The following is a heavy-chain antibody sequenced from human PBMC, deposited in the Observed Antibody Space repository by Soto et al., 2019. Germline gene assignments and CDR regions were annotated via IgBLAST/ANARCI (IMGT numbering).Heavy chain of an antibody. Sequence: GESLKISCKGSGYSFTSYWIGWVRQMPGKGLEWMGIIYPGDSDTRYSPSFQGQVTISADKSISTAYLQWSSLKASDTAMYYCARGGLYCSSTSCYNNNWFDPWGQGTLVTVSS. V-gene: IGHV5-51*01. CDR3: ARGGLYCSSTSCYNNNWFDP. J-gene: IGHJ5*02. CDR2: IYPGDSDT. D-gene: IGHD2-2*02. CDR1: GYSFTSYW.